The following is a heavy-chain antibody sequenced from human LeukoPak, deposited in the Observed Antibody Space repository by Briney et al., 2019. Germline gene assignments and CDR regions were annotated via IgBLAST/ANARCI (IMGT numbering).Heavy chain of an antibody. J-gene: IGHJ4*02. V-gene: IGHV3-30*18. Sequence: GGSLRLSCAASGFTFSSYGMHWVRQAPGKGLEWVAVISYDGSNKYYADSVKGRFTISRDNSKNTLYLQMNSLRAEDTAVYYCAKDLNKRKYSDYVDYWGQGTLVTVSS. D-gene: IGHD4-11*01. CDR1: GFTFSSYG. CDR3: AKDLNKRKYSDYVDY. CDR2: ISYDGSNK.